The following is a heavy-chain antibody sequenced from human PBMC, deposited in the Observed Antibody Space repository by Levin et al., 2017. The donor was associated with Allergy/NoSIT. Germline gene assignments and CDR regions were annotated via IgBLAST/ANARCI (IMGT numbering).Heavy chain of an antibody. D-gene: IGHD7-27*01. J-gene: IGHJ4*02. Sequence: SGGSLRLSCAASGFSFSSFNMNWVRQAPGKGLEWVSSITSSSSYIYYADSVKGRFTISRDNAKNSLYLQMSSLRAEDTAVYYCARDLGDWGDYWGLGTLVTVSS. CDR3: ARDLGDWGDY. V-gene: IGHV3-21*01. CDR1: GFSFSSFN. CDR2: ITSSSSYI.